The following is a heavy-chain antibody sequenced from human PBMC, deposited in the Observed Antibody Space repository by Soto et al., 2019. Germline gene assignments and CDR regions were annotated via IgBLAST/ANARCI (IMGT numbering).Heavy chain of an antibody. V-gene: IGHV4-59*01. J-gene: IGHJ4*02. D-gene: IGHD1-26*01. CDR1: GGSISSYY. CDR3: ARDQNGSPHFDY. Sequence: SETLSLTCTVSGGSISSYYWSWIRQPPGKGLEWIGFSYYSGSTNYNPSLNSRVTMSVDTSKNQFSLKLTSVTAADTAVYYCARDQNGSPHFDYWGQGILVTVSS. CDR2: SYYSGST.